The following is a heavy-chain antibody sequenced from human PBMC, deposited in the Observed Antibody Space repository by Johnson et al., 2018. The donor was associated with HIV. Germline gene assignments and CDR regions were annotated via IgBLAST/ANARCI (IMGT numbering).Heavy chain of an antibody. CDR2: IRYDGSNK. Sequence: VQVLESGGGVVHPGRSLRVSCAASGFTFSDYGMHWVRQAPGKGLEWVAFIRYDGSNKYYADSVKGRFTISRDNAKNSLYLQMNSLRAEDTALYYCARKGERGIAVAEDAFDIWGQGTMVTVSS. CDR1: GFTFSDYG. J-gene: IGHJ3*02. D-gene: IGHD6-19*01. V-gene: IGHV3-33*03. CDR3: ARKGERGIAVAEDAFDI.